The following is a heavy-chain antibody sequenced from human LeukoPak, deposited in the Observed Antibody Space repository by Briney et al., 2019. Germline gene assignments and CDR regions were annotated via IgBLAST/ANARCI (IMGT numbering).Heavy chain of an antibody. V-gene: IGHV3-30-3*01. D-gene: IGHD2-2*01. CDR2: ISYDGSNK. Sequence: GGSLRLSCAASGFTFSSYAMHWVRQAPGKGLEWVAVISYDGSNKFYADSVKGRFTISRDNSKNTLYLQMNSLRAEDTAVYYCARDRSSNEYYFDYWGQGTLVTVSS. CDR3: ARDRSSNEYYFDY. J-gene: IGHJ4*02. CDR1: GFTFSSYA.